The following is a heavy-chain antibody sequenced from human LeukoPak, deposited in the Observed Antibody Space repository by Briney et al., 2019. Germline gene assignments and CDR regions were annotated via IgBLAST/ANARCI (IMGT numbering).Heavy chain of an antibody. CDR3: ARRATVTTNDAFDI. CDR1: GYTFTSYW. J-gene: IGHJ3*02. D-gene: IGHD4-17*01. Sequence: GESLKISCKTSGYTFTSYWIAWLRQMPGKGLEWMGIIYPGDSDTRYSPSFQGQVTISADNSISTAYLQWSSLKASDTAMYYCARRATVTTNDAFDIWGQGTMVTVSS. V-gene: IGHV5-51*01. CDR2: IYPGDSDT.